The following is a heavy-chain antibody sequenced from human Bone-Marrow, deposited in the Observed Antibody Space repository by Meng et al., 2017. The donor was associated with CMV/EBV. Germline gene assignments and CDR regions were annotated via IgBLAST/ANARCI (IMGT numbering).Heavy chain of an antibody. CDR3: ARDGNWLRFLDWLFDY. V-gene: IGHV3-30*04. CDR2: ISYDGRNE. J-gene: IGHJ4*02. D-gene: IGHD3-3*01. Sequence: GGSLRLSCAASGSTFSSYAMHWVRQAPGKGLEWVAVISYDGRNEYYADSVKGRFTISRDNSKNTLYLQMNSLRAEDTAVYYCARDGNWLRFLDWLFDYWGQGTPVTVSS. CDR1: GSTFSSYA.